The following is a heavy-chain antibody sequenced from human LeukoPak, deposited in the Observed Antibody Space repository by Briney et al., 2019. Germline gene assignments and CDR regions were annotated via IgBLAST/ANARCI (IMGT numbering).Heavy chain of an antibody. D-gene: IGHD3-10*01. CDR2: IYYSGST. CDR1: GGSISSGDYY. Sequence: SETLSLTCTVSGGSISSGDYYWSWIRQPPGKGLEWIGYIYYSGSTYYNPSLKSRVTISVDTSKNQFSLKLSSVTAADTAVYYCASITMVRGGIDYWGQGTLVTVSS. V-gene: IGHV4-30-4*01. J-gene: IGHJ4*02. CDR3: ASITMVRGGIDY.